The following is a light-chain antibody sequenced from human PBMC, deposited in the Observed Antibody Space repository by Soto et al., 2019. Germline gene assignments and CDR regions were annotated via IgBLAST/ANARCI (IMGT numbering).Light chain of an antibody. CDR3: QQRHMWPIT. V-gene: IGKV1-39*01. CDR1: QDINNY. Sequence: DIQMTQSPSSLSASVGDRVTITCQASQDINNYLNWYQQKPGKAPKLLIFAASSLQSGVPSRFSGSGSGTDFTLTISSLEPEDSAVYYCQQRHMWPITFGQGTRLE. CDR2: AAS. J-gene: IGKJ5*01.